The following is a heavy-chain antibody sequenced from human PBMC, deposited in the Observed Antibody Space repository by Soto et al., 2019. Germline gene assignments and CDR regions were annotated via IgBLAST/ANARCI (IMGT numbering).Heavy chain of an antibody. Sequence: QVQLQQWGAGLLKPSETLSLTCAVYGGSFSGYYWSWMRQPPGKGLEWIGEINHSGSTNYNPSLKCRVIISVDTSKNQFSLKLSSVTAADTAVYYCARGWDSGWLNFDYWGQGTLVTVSS. V-gene: IGHV4-34*01. J-gene: IGHJ4*02. CDR3: ARGWDSGWLNFDY. CDR1: GGSFSGYY. CDR2: INHSGST. D-gene: IGHD6-19*01.